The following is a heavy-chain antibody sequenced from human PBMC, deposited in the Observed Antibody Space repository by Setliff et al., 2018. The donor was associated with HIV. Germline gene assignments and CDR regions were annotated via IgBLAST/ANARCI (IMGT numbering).Heavy chain of an antibody. CDR2: ISAYNGNT. V-gene: IGHV1-18*01. D-gene: IGHD3-22*01. CDR1: GYTFTSYG. J-gene: IGHJ4*02. Sequence: GASVKVSCKASGYTFTSYGISWVRQAPGQGLEWMGWISAYNGNTNYAQKLQGRVTMTTDTSTSTAYMELRSLRSDDTAVYYCARNTYYYDSSGSGGYYFDYWGKGTLVTVSS. CDR3: ARNTYYYDSSGSGGYYFDY.